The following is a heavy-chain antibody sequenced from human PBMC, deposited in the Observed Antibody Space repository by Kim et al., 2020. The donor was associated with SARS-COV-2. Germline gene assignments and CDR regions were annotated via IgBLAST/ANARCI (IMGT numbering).Heavy chain of an antibody. J-gene: IGHJ3*02. CDR2: IYYSGST. Sequence: SETLSLTCTVSGGSISSGDYYWSWIRQPPGKGLEWIGYIYYSGSTYYNPSLKSRVTISVDTSKNQFSLKLSSVTAADTAVYYCAYDYGDNEDAFDIWGQGTMVTVSS. D-gene: IGHD4-17*01. V-gene: IGHV4-30-4*01. CDR1: GGSISSGDYY. CDR3: AYDYGDNEDAFDI.